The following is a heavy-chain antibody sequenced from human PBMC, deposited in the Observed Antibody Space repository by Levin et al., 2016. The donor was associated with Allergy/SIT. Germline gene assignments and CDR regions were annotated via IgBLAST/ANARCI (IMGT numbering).Heavy chain of an antibody. CDR3: TRVASAGDIVVVVAGVDY. D-gene: IGHD2-15*01. Sequence: GESLKISCAASGFTFSDYYMSWIRQAPGKGLEWVSYISSSSSYTNYADSVKGRFTISRDNAKNSLYLQMNSLRAEDTAVYYCTRVASAGDIVVVVAGVDYWGQGTLVTVSS. CDR2: ISSSSSYT. J-gene: IGHJ4*02. CDR1: GFTFSDYY. V-gene: IGHV3-11*05.